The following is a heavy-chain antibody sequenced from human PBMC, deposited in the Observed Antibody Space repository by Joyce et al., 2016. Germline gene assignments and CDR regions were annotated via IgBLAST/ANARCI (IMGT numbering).Heavy chain of an antibody. Sequence: QVQLQQWGAGLLKPSETLSLTCAVYGGSFSGYYWSWIRQPPGKGLEWIGEINDRGSTNYNPSLKSRVTISVDTSKNQFSLKLSSVTAADTAVYYCASLNYYDSSGYYYFDYWGQGTLVTVSS. CDR1: GGSFSGYY. J-gene: IGHJ4*02. V-gene: IGHV4-34*01. CDR2: INDRGST. D-gene: IGHD3-22*01. CDR3: ASLNYYDSSGYYYFDY.